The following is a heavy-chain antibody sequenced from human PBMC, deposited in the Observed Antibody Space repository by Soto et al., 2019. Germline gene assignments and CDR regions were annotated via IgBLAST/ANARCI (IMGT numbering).Heavy chain of an antibody. V-gene: IGHV1-18*01. CDR2: ISAYNGNT. CDR1: GYTFTSYG. J-gene: IGHJ4*02. Sequence: ASVKVSCKASGYTFTSYGISWVRQAPGQGLEWMGWISAYNGNTNYAQKFQGRVTITADESTSTAYMELSSLRSEDTAVYYCARVGYSGYDHTPDFDYWGQGTLVTVSS. D-gene: IGHD5-12*01. CDR3: ARVGYSGYDHTPDFDY.